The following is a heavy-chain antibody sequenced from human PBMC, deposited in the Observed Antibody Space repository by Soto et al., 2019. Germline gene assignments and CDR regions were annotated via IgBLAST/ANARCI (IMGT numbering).Heavy chain of an antibody. J-gene: IGHJ4*02. CDR1: GFTFSSYG. V-gene: IGHV3-33*01. CDR2: IWYDGSNK. D-gene: IGHD6-13*01. Sequence: GGSLRLSCAASGFTFSSYGMHWVRQAPGKGLEWVAVIWYDGSNKYYADSVKGRFTISRDNSKNTLYLQMNSLRAEDTAVYYCARDPGGQHLDYWGQGTLVTVSS. CDR3: ARDPGGQHLDY.